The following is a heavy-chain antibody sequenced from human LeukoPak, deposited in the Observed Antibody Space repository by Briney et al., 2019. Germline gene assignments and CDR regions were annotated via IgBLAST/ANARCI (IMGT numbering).Heavy chain of an antibody. CDR1: GFTFTSSA. J-gene: IGHJ3*02. CDR2: IVVGSGNT. V-gene: IGHV1-58*02. CDR3: AARSGRFDAFDI. D-gene: IGHD1-26*01. Sequence: SSVKVSCKASGFTFTSSAMQWLRQARGQRLEWIGWIVVGSGNTNYAQKFQERVTITRDMSTSTAYMELSSLRSEDTAVYYCAARSGRFDAFDIWGQGTMVTVSS.